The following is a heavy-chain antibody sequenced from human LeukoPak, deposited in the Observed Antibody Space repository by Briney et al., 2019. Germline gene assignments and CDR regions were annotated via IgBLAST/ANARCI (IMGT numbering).Heavy chain of an antibody. Sequence: PGGSLRLSCAASGFTFSSDWMTWVRQAPGKGLEWVASINQDGNEKYYVDSVKGRFTISRDNARNSLYLQMSSLRADDTAVYYCARDGAFRIYDYVRQGTLVTVSS. CDR2: INQDGNEK. V-gene: IGHV3-7*01. CDR1: GFTFSSDW. CDR3: ARDGAFRIYDY. J-gene: IGHJ4*02. D-gene: IGHD3-3*02.